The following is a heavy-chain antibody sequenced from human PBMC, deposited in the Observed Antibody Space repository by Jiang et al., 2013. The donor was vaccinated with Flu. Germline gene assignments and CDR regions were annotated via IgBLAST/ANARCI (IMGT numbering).Heavy chain of an antibody. CDR1: GFSLSNYW. CDR2: IDPSDSQT. V-gene: IGHV5-10-1*01. J-gene: IGHJ4*02. D-gene: IGHD3-10*01. CDR3: ARANRAEDY. Sequence: GAEVKKPGESLRISCKVSGFSLSNYWISWVRQMPGKGLEWMGRIDPSDSQTNYDPSFQGHVSFSFDKSISTAYLQWSSLKASDTAIYYCARANRAEDYWGQGTLGHRLL.